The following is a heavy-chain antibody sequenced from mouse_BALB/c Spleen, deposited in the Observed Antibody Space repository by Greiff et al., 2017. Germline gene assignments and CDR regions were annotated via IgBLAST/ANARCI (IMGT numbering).Heavy chain of an antibody. CDR3: AVTTPFAY. J-gene: IGHJ3*01. CDR1: GFAFSSYD. CDR2: ISSGGGST. D-gene: IGHD2-12*01. Sequence: EVKLVESGGGLVKPGGSLKLSCAASGFAFSSYDMSWVRQTPEKRLEWVAYISSGGGSTYYPDTVKGRFTISRDNAKNTLYLQMSSLKSEDTAMYYCAVTTPFAYWGQGTLVTVSA. V-gene: IGHV5-12-1*01.